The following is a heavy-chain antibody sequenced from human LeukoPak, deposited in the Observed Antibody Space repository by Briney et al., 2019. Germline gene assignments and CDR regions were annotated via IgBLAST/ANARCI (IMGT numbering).Heavy chain of an antibody. D-gene: IGHD1-26*01. CDR3: ERVIVGGPYYFDY. J-gene: IGHJ4*02. V-gene: IGHV1-8*03. CDR1: GYTFTSYD. CDR2: MNPNRGNT. Sequence: GASVKVSCKASGYTFTSYDINWVGQAAGQGREWMGWMNPNRGNTGYAQKFQGRVTITRNTSISTAYMQLSSLRSEDTAVYYCERVIVGGPYYFDYWGQGTLVTVSS.